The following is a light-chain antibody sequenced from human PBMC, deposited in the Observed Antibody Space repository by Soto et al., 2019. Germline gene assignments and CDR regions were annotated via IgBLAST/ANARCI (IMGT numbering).Light chain of an antibody. CDR2: AAS. V-gene: IGKV1-39*01. CDR1: QTIMTY. J-gene: IGKJ1*01. Sequence: DIQMTQSPSSLSASVGDEVTITCRASQTIMTYLNWYQLKPGKPPRLLIYAASSLQSGVPSRFSGSGSGTDFTLTVTSLQPEDFATYFCQQYDKYSTFGHGTKVDIK. CDR3: QQYDKYST.